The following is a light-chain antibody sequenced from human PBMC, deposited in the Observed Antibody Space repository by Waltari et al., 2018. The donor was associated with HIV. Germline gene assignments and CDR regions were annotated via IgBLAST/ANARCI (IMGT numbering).Light chain of an antibody. CDR1: QTVTTTF. CDR2: GAS. J-gene: IGKJ5*01. Sequence: EILLTQSPGTLSLSPGETATLSCRASQTVTTTFLAWYQVKPGQAPRLLIYGASTRPSGIPGSFSNSGSGTDFTLIIDRLEPEDFAVYYCQQYSSFPVTFGQGTRLEI. V-gene: IGKV3-20*01. CDR3: QQYSSFPVT.